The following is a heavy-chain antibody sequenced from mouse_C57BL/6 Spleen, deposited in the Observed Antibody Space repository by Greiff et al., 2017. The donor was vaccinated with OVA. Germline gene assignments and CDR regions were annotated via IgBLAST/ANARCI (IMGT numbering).Heavy chain of an antibody. J-gene: IGHJ1*03. CDR2: INPSNGGT. Sequence: QVQLQQPGTELVKPGASVKLSCKASGYTFTSYWMHWVKQRPGQGLEWIGNINPSNGGTNYNEKFKSKATLTVDKSSSTAYMQLSSLTSEDSAVYYCARAEEITTVVSPYWYFDVWGTGTTVTVSS. CDR3: ARAEEITTVVSPYWYFDV. D-gene: IGHD1-1*01. CDR1: GYTFTSYW. V-gene: IGHV1-53*01.